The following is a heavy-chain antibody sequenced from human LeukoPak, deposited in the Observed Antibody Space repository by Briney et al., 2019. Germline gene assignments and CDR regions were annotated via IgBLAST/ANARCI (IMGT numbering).Heavy chain of an antibody. CDR2: IYSGGST. Sequence: GGSLRLSCAASEFSVGSNYMSWVRQAPGKGLEWVSLIYSGGSTYYADSVKGRFTISRDNSKNTLYLQMNSLRAEDTAVYYCARGEEVAAAGEGYYFDYWGQGTLVTVSS. CDR3: ARGEEVAAAGEGYYFDY. D-gene: IGHD6-13*01. J-gene: IGHJ4*02. V-gene: IGHV3-66*01. CDR1: EFSVGSNY.